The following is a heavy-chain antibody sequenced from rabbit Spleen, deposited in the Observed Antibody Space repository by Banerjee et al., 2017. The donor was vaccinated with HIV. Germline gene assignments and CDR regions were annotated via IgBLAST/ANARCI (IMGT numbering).Heavy chain of an antibody. J-gene: IGHJ6*01. CDR1: GFSFSSSDY. D-gene: IGHD1-1*01. V-gene: IGHV1S45*01. CDR3: ARDTSSSFSSYGMDL. Sequence: QEQLVESGGGLVKPEGSLKLSCTASGFSFSSSDYICWVRQAPGKGLEWISCIAGSSSGFTYSATWAKGRFTISKTSSTTVTLQMTSLTAADTATYFCARDTSSSFSSYGMDLWGPGTLVTVS. CDR2: IAGSSSGFT.